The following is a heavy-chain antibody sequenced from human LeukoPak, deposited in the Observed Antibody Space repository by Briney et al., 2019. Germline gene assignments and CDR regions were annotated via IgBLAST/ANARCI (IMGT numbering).Heavy chain of an antibody. V-gene: IGHV4-39*01. Sequence: SESLSLTCTVSGGSISSSSYYWGWIRQPPGKGLEWIGSIYYSGSTYYNPSLKSRVTISVDTSKNQFSLKLSSVTAADTAVYYCASPPSQAYAPFDYWGQGTLVTVSS. J-gene: IGHJ4*02. D-gene: IGHD4-17*01. CDR2: IYYSGST. CDR1: GGSISSSSYY. CDR3: ASPPSQAYAPFDY.